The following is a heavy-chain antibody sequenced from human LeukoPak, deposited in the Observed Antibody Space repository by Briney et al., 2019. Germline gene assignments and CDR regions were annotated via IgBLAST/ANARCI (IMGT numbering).Heavy chain of an antibody. V-gene: IGHV1-2*02. J-gene: IGHJ5*02. CDR2: INPNSGGT. Sequence: ASVKVSCKASGYTFTGYYMHWVRQAPGQGLEWMGWINPNSGGTNYAQKSQGRVTMTRDTSISTAYMELSRLRSDDTAVYYCAREPSHPGIAVAGTNWFDPWGQGTLVTVSS. CDR1: GYTFTGYY. CDR3: AREPSHPGIAVAGTNWFDP. D-gene: IGHD6-19*01.